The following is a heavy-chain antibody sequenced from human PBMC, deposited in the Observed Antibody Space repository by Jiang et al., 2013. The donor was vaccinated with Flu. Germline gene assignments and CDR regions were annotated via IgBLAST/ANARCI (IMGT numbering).Heavy chain of an antibody. CDR2: IDWDGDE. CDR3: ARIIFSSSWPRYFDY. V-gene: IGHV2-70*11. Sequence: KPTQTLTLTCTFSGFSLSTSGMCVSWIRQPPGKALEWLARIDWDGDEYYSTSLKTRLTISKDTSKNQVVLTMTNMDPVDTATYYCARIIFSSSWPRYFDYWGQGTLVTVSS. J-gene: IGHJ4*02. CDR1: GFSLSTSGMC. D-gene: IGHD6-13*01.